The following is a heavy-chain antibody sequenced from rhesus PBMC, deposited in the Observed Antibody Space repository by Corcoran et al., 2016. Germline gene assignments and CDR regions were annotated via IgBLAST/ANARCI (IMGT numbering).Heavy chain of an antibody. CDR2: INGNSGST. CDR1: GASISSYW. CDR3: AIEISGYPIDY. J-gene: IGHJ4*01. D-gene: IGHD6-31*01. Sequence: QVQLQESGPGLVKPSETLSLTCTVSGASISSYWWSWIRQPPGKGLEWIGEINGNSGSTNPNPSLKRRGTISRDRSKKQFSLKLSSVTAADAAVYYCAIEISGYPIDYWGQGVLVTVSS. V-gene: IGHV4-80*01.